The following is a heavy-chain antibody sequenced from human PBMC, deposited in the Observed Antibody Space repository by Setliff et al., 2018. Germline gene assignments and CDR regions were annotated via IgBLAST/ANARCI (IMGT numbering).Heavy chain of an antibody. Sequence: ASVKVSCKVSGYTLTELSMHWMRQAPGKGLEWMGGFDPEDGETIYAQKFQGRVTMTEDTSTDTAYMELSSLRSEDTAVYYCATSVPWIQLVLYPQGHPEPFDYWGQGTLVTVSS. CDR2: FDPEDGET. CDR3: ATSVPWIQLVLYPQGHPEPFDY. V-gene: IGHV1-24*01. CDR1: GYTLTELS. D-gene: IGHD5-18*01. J-gene: IGHJ4*02.